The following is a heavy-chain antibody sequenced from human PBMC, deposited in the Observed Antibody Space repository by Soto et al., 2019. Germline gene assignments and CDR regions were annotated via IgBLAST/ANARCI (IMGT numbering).Heavy chain of an antibody. CDR2: INHVGST. CDR1: GGSFSGYY. V-gene: IGHV4-34*01. CDR3: ARRITMIIVVNPRISFFQH. J-gene: IGHJ1*01. D-gene: IGHD3-22*01. Sequence: SETLSLTCAVYGGSFSGYYWSWIRQPPGKGLEWIGEINHVGSTNYNPSLKSRVTISVDTPKNQFSLRLSSVTAADTAVYYCARRITMIIVVNPRISFFQHWGQGTLVTVSS.